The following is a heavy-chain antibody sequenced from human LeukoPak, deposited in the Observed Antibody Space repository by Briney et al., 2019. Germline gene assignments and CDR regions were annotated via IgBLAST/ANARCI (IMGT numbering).Heavy chain of an antibody. J-gene: IGHJ4*02. CDR1: GYTFTSYY. Sequence: VASVKVSCKASGYTFTSYYMHWVRQSPGQGLEWMGIINPSGGSTSYAQKFQGRVTMTRDTSTSTVYMELSSLRSEDTAVYYCAREDYGGNSLGYWGQGTLVTVSS. D-gene: IGHD4-23*01. CDR3: AREDYGGNSLGY. CDR2: INPSGGST. V-gene: IGHV1-46*01.